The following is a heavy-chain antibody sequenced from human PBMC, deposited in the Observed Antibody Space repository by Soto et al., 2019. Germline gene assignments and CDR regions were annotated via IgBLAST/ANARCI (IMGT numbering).Heavy chain of an antibody. CDR1: GFTFRNYA. CDR3: AKDRSSTSCYAVDY. Sequence: EVQLLESGGGLVQPGGSLRLSCAASGFTFRNYAMSWARQAPGKGLGWVSAISGSGGTTHYADSLKGRFTISRDNSKNTLYLQMNSLRVEDTAVYYCAKDRSSTSCYAVDYWGQGSLVSVSS. V-gene: IGHV3-23*01. CDR2: ISGSGGTT. J-gene: IGHJ4*02. D-gene: IGHD2-2*01.